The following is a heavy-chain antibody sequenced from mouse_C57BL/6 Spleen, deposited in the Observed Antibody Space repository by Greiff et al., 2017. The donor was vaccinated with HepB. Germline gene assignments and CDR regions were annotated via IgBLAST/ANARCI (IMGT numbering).Heavy chain of an antibody. CDR2: INYDGSST. V-gene: IGHV5-16*01. Sequence: EVKLMESEGGLVQPGSSMKLSCTASGFTFSDYYMAWVRQVPEKGLEWVANINYDGSSTYYLDSLKSRFIISRDNAKNILYLQMSSLKSEDTATYYCARALGRTDWYFDVWGTGTTVTVSS. J-gene: IGHJ1*03. CDR3: ARALGRTDWYFDV. CDR1: GFTFSDYY. D-gene: IGHD4-1*01.